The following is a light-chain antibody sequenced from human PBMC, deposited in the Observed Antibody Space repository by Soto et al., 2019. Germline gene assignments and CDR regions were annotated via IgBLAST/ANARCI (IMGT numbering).Light chain of an antibody. CDR1: QSVSSSY. CDR2: GAS. J-gene: IGKJ2*01. Sequence: EIVLTQSPGTLSLSPGERATLSCRASQSVSSSYLAWYQQKPGQAPRLLIYGASSRATGNPDRLSGSGSGTDFTLTISRLEPEDFAVYYCQQYGSSPSAFGQGTKLEIK. CDR3: QQYGSSPSA. V-gene: IGKV3-20*01.